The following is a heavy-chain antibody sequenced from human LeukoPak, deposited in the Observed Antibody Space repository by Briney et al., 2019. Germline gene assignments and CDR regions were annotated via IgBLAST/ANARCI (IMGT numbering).Heavy chain of an antibody. CDR2: IQTDGSST. J-gene: IGHJ5*02. CDR1: GFTFSSHW. Sequence: GGSLRLSCEASGFTFSSHWMHWVRQAPGKGLVWVSGIQTDGSSTDYADSVKGRFTISRDNAKSTLYLQMNSLRAEDTAVYYCARDRPHNWFDPWGQGTLVTVSS. V-gene: IGHV3-74*01. CDR3: ARDRPHNWFDP.